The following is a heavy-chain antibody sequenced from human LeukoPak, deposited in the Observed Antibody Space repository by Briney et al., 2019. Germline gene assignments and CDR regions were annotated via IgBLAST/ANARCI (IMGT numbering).Heavy chain of an antibody. CDR2: IYSGGST. V-gene: IGHV3-53*01. CDR3: AAYRSGPNYYYYYYMEV. Sequence: GGSLRLYCAASGFTVSSNYMSWVRQVPGKGLEWVSVIYSGGSTYYADSVKGRFTISRDNSKNTLYLQMNSLRAEDTAVYYCAAYRSGPNYYYYYYMEVWGRGTTVTVSS. D-gene: IGHD3-10*01. CDR1: GFTVSSNY. J-gene: IGHJ6*03.